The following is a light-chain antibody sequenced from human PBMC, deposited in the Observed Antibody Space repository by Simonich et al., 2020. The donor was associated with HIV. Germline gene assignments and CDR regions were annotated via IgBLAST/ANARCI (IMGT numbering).Light chain of an antibody. V-gene: IGKV3-11*01. J-gene: IGKJ3*01. Sequence: EIVMTQSPATLSVSPGERAPLSCMASQSVRTYLAWYQQKPGQAPRLLIYDASNRATSIPARFSGSGSGTDFTLTISSLEPEDFAVYYCQQRSNWPPIFTFGPGTKVDI. CDR2: DAS. CDR1: QSVRTY. CDR3: QQRSNWPPIFT.